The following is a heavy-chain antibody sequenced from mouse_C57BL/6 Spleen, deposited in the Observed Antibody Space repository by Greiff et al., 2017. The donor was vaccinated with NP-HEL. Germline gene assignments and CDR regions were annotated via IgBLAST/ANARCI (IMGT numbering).Heavy chain of an antibody. CDR2: IYPGDGDT. J-gene: IGHJ2*01. D-gene: IGHD6-1*01. CDR1: GYAFSSYW. V-gene: IGHV1-80*01. CDR3: ARLCLYYFDY. Sequence: QVQLQQSGAELVKPGASVKISCKASGYAFSSYWMNWVKQRPGKGLEWIGQIYPGDGDTNYNGKFKGKATLTADQSSSTAYMQLSSLTSEVSAVYFCARLCLYYFDYWGQGTTLTVSS.